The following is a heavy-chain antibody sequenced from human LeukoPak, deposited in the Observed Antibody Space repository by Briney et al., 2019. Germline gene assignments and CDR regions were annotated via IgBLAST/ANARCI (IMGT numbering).Heavy chain of an antibody. J-gene: IGHJ4*02. D-gene: IGHD3-10*01. Sequence: SETLSLTCAVYGGSFSGYYWSWIRQPPGKGLEWIGEINHSGSTNYNPSLKSRVTISVDTSKNQLSLKLSSVTAADTAVYYCARRYGSGNYHFDYWGQGTLVTVSS. CDR2: INHSGST. CDR3: ARRYGSGNYHFDY. V-gene: IGHV4-34*01. CDR1: GGSFSGYY.